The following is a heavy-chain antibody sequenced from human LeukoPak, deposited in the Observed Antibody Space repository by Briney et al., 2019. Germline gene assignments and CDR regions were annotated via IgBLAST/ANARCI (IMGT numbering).Heavy chain of an antibody. D-gene: IGHD3-3*01. CDR2: INPNSGGT. J-gene: IGHJ4*02. Sequence: GASVTVSCTASGYTFTGYYMHWVRQAPGQGLEWMGWINPNSGGTNYAQKFQGWVTMTRDTSISTAYMELSRLRSDDTAVYYCARAESDDFWSGYEGYYFDYWGQGTLVTVSS. CDR3: ARAESDDFWSGYEGYYFDY. CDR1: GYTFTGYY. V-gene: IGHV1-2*04.